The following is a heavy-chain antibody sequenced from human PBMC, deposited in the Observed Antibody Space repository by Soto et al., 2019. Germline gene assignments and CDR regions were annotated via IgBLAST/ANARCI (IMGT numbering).Heavy chain of an antibody. V-gene: IGHV1-18*01. J-gene: IGHJ5*02. CDR2: ISAYDGDR. Sequence: QIQMVQSGGEVKKPGASVKVSCKASGYAFSSYGISWVRQAPGQGPEWMGWISAYDGDRNYGQDYQGRLTLXPXPXXRPAYLALRSLRSNDTPVSYCVRDFRHYVVPPGPSSDCFDPWGQGNLVTVSP. CDR3: VRDFRHYVVPPGPSSDCFDP. D-gene: IGHD3-16*01. CDR1: GYAFSSYG.